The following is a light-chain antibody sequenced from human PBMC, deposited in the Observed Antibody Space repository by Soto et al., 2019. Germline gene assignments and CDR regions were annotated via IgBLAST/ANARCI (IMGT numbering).Light chain of an antibody. CDR1: SSNIGNNY. Sequence: QSVLTQPPSVSEAPGQKVTISFSGSSSNIGNNYVSWYQQLPGTAPKLLIYDNNKRPSGIPDRVSGSKSGTSATLGITGLQTGDETDYYCGTWDSSLTAGVFGGGTKLTVL. V-gene: IGLV1-51*01. J-gene: IGLJ2*01. CDR3: GTWDSSLTAGV. CDR2: DNN.